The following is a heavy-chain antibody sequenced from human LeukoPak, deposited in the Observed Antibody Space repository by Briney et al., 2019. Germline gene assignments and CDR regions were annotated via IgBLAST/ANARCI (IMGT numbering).Heavy chain of an antibody. Sequence: PSQTLSLTCTVSGGSISSGGYYWSWIRQPPGKGLEWIGYIYYSGSTNYNSSLESRVTISVDTSKNQFSLKLSSVTAADTAVYYCARDRSSGDWYWYIDLWGRGTLVTVS. J-gene: IGHJ2*01. CDR3: ARDRSSGDWYWYIDL. V-gene: IGHV4-61*08. CDR1: GGSISSGGYY. CDR2: IYYSGST. D-gene: IGHD2-21*02.